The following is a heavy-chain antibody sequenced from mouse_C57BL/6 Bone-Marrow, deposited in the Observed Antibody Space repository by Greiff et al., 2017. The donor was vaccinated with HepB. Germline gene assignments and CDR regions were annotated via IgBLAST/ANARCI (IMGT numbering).Heavy chain of an antibody. V-gene: IGHV1-59*01. Sequence: QVQLQQPGAELVRPGTSVKLSCKASGYTFTSYWMHWVKQRPGQGLEWIGVIDPSDSYTNYNQKFKGKATLTVDTSSSTAYMQLSSLTSEDSAVYYCARGWIYYCVYAYYYAMDYWGQGTSVTVSS. D-gene: IGHD2-13*01. CDR2: IDPSDSYT. CDR1: GYTFTSYW. J-gene: IGHJ4*01. CDR3: ARGWIYYCVYAYYYAMDY.